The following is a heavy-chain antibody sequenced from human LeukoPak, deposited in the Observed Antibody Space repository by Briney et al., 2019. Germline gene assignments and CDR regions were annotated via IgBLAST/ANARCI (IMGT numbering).Heavy chain of an antibody. J-gene: IGHJ4*02. V-gene: IGHV3-15*01. CDR2: IKSKTDGGTT. D-gene: IGHD5-12*01. CDR1: GFTFSNAW. Sequence: KTGGSLRLSCAASGFTFSNAWMSWVRQAPGKGLEWVGRIKSKTDGGTTDYAAPVKGRFTISRDDSKNTLYLQMNSLKTEDTAVYYCTTHRLLDTLWRWGQGTLVTVSS. CDR3: TTHRLLDTLWR.